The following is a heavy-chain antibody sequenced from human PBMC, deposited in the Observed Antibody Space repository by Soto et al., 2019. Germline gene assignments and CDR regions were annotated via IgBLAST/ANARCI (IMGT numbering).Heavy chain of an antibody. J-gene: IGHJ6*02. V-gene: IGHV4-61*02. CDR2: IYTSGST. CDR3: ATGEDIVVVGSYGMDV. Sequence: SETPALTCTVSGGPIDSGDYYWSCIRKPAWKGLEWIGRIYTSGSTNYNPSLKSRVTMSVDTSKNQFSLQLSSVTAADKAVYYSATGEDIVVVGSYGMDVWGQGTTVTASS. CDR1: GGPIDSGDYY. D-gene: IGHD2-15*01.